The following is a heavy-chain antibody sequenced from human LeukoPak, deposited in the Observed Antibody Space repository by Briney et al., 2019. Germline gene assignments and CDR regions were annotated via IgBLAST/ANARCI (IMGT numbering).Heavy chain of an antibody. Sequence: PGGSLTLSCAASGFTFSSYGMHWIRQAPGKGLEWVAFIRYDGSNKYYADSVKGGFTISRDNSKKTLYLQMNSLRAEDTAVYYCAKDPPSYYYDSSDNWFDPWGQGTLVTVSS. CDR1: GFTFSSYG. J-gene: IGHJ5*02. CDR2: IRYDGSNK. CDR3: AKDPPSYYYDSSDNWFDP. V-gene: IGHV3-30*02. D-gene: IGHD3-22*01.